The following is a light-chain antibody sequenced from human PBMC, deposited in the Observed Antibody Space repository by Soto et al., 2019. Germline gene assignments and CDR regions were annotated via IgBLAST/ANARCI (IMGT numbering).Light chain of an antibody. CDR1: SGHNSYA. CDR3: QTWSTDIRV. J-gene: IGLJ3*02. Sequence: QLVPTQSPSASASLGASVKLTCTLSSGHNSYAIAWHQQQPEKGPRYLMKVNSDGSHSKGDGIPDRFSGSSSGAERYLTISSLQSEDEADYYCQTWSTDIRVFGGGTKLTVL. V-gene: IGLV4-69*01. CDR2: VNSDGSH.